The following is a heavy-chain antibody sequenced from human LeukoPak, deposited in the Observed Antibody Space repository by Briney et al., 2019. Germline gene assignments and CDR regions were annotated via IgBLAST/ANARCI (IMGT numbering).Heavy chain of an antibody. CDR1: GFTFSSYG. D-gene: IGHD6-13*01. J-gene: IGHJ6*02. V-gene: IGHV3-33*01. CDR2: IRYDGSNK. Sequence: GGSLRLSCAASGFTFSSYGMHWVRQAPGKGLEWVAVIRYDGSNKYYADSVKGRFTISRDNSKNTLYLQMNSLRAEDTAVYYCARGSGQQLVRSVVDYYYGMDVWGQGTTVTVSS. CDR3: ARGSGQQLVRSVVDYYYGMDV.